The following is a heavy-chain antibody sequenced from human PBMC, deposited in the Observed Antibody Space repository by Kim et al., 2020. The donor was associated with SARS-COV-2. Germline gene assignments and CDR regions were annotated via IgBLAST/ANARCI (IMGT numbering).Heavy chain of an antibody. J-gene: IGHJ6*02. Sequence: GESLKISCKGSGYSFTSYWIGWVRQMPGKGLEWMGIIYPGDSDTRYSPSFQGQVTISANKSISTAYLQWSSLKASDPAMYYCARHAGYSGYDYYYYGMDVWGQGTTVTVSS. CDR1: GYSFTSYW. CDR2: IYPGDSDT. V-gene: IGHV5-51*01. D-gene: IGHD5-12*01. CDR3: ARHAGYSGYDYYYYGMDV.